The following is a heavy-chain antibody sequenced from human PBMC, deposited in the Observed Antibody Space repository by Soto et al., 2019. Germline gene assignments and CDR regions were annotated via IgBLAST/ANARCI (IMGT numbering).Heavy chain of an antibody. CDR1: GFTFNIFA. D-gene: IGHD2-21*01. J-gene: IGHJ6*02. Sequence: QVHLVESGGGVVQPGRSLRLSCAASGFTFNIFAMHWVRQAPGKGLEWVATTSYDGTYTFYAGSVEGRFTISRDDSNDNLFLLLSGLRPEDTAVYYCTTDRQPLAFGYGLDVWGQGTTVTVSS. V-gene: IGHV3-30*03. CDR2: TSYDGTYT. CDR3: TTDRQPLAFGYGLDV.